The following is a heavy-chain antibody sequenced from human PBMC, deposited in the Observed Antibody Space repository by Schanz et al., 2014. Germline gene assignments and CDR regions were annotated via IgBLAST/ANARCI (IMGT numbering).Heavy chain of an antibody. Sequence: EVQLVESGGGLIKPGGSLRLSCAASGFTFSSYSLAWVRQAPGKGLKWVSFISTGRYLYYADSVKGRFTISRDNTKNSVFLQMSSVRVEDTSLYFCARDPVEGAPTPYYFDSWGPGTLVTVSS. CDR2: ISTGRYL. CDR3: ARDPVEGAPTPYYFDS. V-gene: IGHV3-21*02. D-gene: IGHD1-26*01. CDR1: GFTFSSYS. J-gene: IGHJ4*02.